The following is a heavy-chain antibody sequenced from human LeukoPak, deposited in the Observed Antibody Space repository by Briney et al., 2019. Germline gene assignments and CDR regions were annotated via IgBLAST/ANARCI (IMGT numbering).Heavy chain of an antibody. Sequence: SETLSLTCTVSGGSISSGSYYWSWIRQPAGKGLEWIGRIYTSGSTNYNPSLKSRVTISVDTSKNQFSLKLSSVTAADTAVYYCARAVTYYDILTGYYIGGGPFDYWGQGTLVTVSS. CDR2: IYTSGST. CDR3: ARAVTYYDILTGYYIGGGPFDY. CDR1: GGSISSGSYY. V-gene: IGHV4-61*02. J-gene: IGHJ4*02. D-gene: IGHD3-9*01.